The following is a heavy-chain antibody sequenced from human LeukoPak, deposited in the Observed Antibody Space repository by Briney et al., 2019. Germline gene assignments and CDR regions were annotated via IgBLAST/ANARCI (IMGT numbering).Heavy chain of an antibody. D-gene: IGHD5-24*01. J-gene: IGHJ4*02. Sequence: ASVKVSCKASGYTFTSYYMHWVRRAPGQGLEWMGIINPSGGSTSYAQKFQGRVTMTRDTSTSTAYMELSSLRSEDTAVYYCARDNGERWLQSGFDYWGQGTLVTVSS. V-gene: IGHV1-46*01. CDR2: INPSGGST. CDR3: ARDNGERWLQSGFDY. CDR1: GYTFTSYY.